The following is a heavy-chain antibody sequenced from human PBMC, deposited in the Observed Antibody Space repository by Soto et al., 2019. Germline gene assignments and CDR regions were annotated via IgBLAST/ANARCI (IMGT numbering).Heavy chain of an antibody. CDR2: ISYDGSNK. V-gene: IGHV3-30-3*01. D-gene: IGHD1-26*01. Sequence: QVQLVESGGGVVQPGRSLRLSCAASGCTFSSYAMHWVRQAPGKGLEWVAVISYDGSNKYYADSVKGRFTISRDNSKNTLYLQMNSLRAEDTAVYYCAGSVGATYWGQGTLVTVSS. CDR3: AGSVGATY. CDR1: GCTFSSYA. J-gene: IGHJ4*02.